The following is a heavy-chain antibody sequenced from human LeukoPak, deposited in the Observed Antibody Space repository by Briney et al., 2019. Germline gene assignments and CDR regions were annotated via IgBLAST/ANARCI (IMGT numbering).Heavy chain of an antibody. J-gene: IGHJ4*02. Sequence: SETLSLTCTVSGGSISSSSYYWGWIRQPPGKGLECIGSIYYSGSTYYNPSLKSRVTISVDTSKNQFSLKLSSVTAADTAVYFCARRHVEYSSSSDPYYFDYWGQGTLVTVSS. CDR3: ARRHVEYSSSSDPYYFDY. D-gene: IGHD6-6*01. CDR2: IYYSGST. CDR1: GGSISSSSYY. V-gene: IGHV4-39*07.